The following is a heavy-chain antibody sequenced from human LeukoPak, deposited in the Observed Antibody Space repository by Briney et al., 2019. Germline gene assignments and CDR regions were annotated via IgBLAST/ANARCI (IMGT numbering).Heavy chain of an antibody. V-gene: IGHV3-73*01. CDR2: IRSKANTYAT. Sequence: GGSLRLSCAASGFTLSGSAMHWARQASGKGLEWVGRIRSKANTYATAYAASMRGRFTISRDESKNTAYLQMNSLKTEDTAVYYCTRRSTDDSSGYYSTWGQGTLVTVSS. CDR1: GFTLSGSA. D-gene: IGHD3-22*01. J-gene: IGHJ5*02. CDR3: TRRSTDDSSGYYST.